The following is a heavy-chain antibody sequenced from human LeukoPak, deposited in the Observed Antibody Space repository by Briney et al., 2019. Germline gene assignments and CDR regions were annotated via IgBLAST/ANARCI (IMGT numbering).Heavy chain of an antibody. Sequence: GGSLRLSCAASGFTFTSFAIHWVRQAPGKGLEWVAAISYDGNNKYYTDSVKGRFTISRDNSKNTLYLQMDSLRAEDTAVYYCARDVGYWYFDLWGRGTLVTVSS. CDR3: ARDVGYWYFDL. D-gene: IGHD2-15*01. CDR1: GFTFTSFA. J-gene: IGHJ2*01. V-gene: IGHV3-30*04. CDR2: ISYDGNNK.